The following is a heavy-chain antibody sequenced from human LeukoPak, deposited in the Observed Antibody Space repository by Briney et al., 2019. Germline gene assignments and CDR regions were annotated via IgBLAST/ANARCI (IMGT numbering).Heavy chain of an antibody. CDR3: AKRHCSGGTCYLLDY. CDR2: ISASGDRT. D-gene: IGHD2-15*01. V-gene: IGHV3-23*01. Sequence: GGSLRLSCSASGFTFSAWDMHWVRQAPGKGLEWVSAISASGDRTYYGDSAKGRFTISRDNSKNTLYLQMNSLGAEDTALYYCAKRHCSGGTCYLLDYWGQGTLVTVSS. J-gene: IGHJ4*02. CDR1: GFTFSAWD.